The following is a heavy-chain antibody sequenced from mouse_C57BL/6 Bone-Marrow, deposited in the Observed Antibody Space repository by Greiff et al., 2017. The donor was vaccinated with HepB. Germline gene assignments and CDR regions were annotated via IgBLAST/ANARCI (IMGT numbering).Heavy chain of an antibody. V-gene: IGHV5-4*01. J-gene: IGHJ3*01. CDR3: ARDRNGAWFAY. CDR2: ISDGGSYT. CDR1: GFTFSSYA. Sequence: EVQGVESGGGLVKPGGSLKLSCAASGFTFSSYAMSWVRQTPEKRLEWVATISDGGSYTYYPDNVKGRFTISRDNAKNNLYLQMSHLKSEDTAMYYCARDRNGAWFAYWGQGTLVTVSA.